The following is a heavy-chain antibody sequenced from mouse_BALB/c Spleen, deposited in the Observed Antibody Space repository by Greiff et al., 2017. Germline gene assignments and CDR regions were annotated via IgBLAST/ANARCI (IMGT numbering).Heavy chain of an antibody. CDR2: ISDGGSYT. D-gene: IGHD1-1*01. Sequence: EVKLMESGGGLVKPGGSLKLSCAASGFTFSDYYMYWVRQTPEKRLEWVATISDGGSYTYYPDSVKGRFTISRDNAKNNLYLQMSSLKSEDTAMYYCARDQNYGSSYRFAYWGQGTLVTVSA. CDR1: GFTFSDYY. CDR3: ARDQNYGSSYRFAY. J-gene: IGHJ3*01. V-gene: IGHV5-4*02.